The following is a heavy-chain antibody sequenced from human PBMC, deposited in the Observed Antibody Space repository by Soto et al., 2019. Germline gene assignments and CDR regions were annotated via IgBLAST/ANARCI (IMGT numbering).Heavy chain of an antibody. J-gene: IGHJ2*01. D-gene: IGHD2-15*01. CDR1: GGSISSYY. CDR2: IYYSGST. CDR3: ARARHSWYWYFDL. V-gene: IGHV4-59*01. Sequence: QVQLQESGPGLVKPSETLSLTCTVSGGSISSYYWSWIRQPPGKGLEWIGYIYYSGSTNYNPSLKSRLXXSXDXXKNQLSLKLSSVTAADTAVYYCARARHSWYWYFDLWGRGTLVTVSS.